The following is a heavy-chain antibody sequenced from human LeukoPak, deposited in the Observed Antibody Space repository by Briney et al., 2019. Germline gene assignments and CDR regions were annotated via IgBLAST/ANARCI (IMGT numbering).Heavy chain of an antibody. V-gene: IGHV1-18*01. CDR2: INPYNGNT. D-gene: IGHD1-26*01. CDR3: AREEPGDSGSHHFDY. J-gene: IGHJ4*02. Sequence: ASVKVSCKASGYTFTSYGISWVRQAPGQGLEWMGWINPYNGNTNYAQSLQGRVTMTTDTSTTTAYMELRSLRSDDTAVYYCAREEPGDSGSHHFDYWGQGTLVTVSS. CDR1: GYTFTSYG.